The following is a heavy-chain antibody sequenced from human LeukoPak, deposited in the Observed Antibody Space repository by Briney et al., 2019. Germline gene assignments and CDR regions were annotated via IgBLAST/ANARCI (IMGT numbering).Heavy chain of an antibody. J-gene: IGHJ4*02. CDR1: GGSFSGYY. CDR3: ARGLLGDFWSGPTIGVYYFDY. CDR2: INHSGST. D-gene: IGHD3-3*01. Sequence: PSETLSLTCAVYGGSFSGYYWSWIRQPPGKGLEWIGEINHSGSTNYNPSLKSRVTISVDTSKNQFSLKLSSVTAADTAVYYCARGLLGDFWSGPTIGVYYFDYWGQGTLVTVSS. V-gene: IGHV4-34*01.